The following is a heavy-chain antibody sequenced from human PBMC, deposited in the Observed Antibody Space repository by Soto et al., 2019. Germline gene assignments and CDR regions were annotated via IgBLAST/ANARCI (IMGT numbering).Heavy chain of an antibody. CDR3: ARVMSPFWYFDL. CDR1: GGSISSGGYY. J-gene: IGHJ2*01. Sequence: TLSLTCTVSGGSISSGGYYWSWIRQHPGKGLEWIGYIYYSGSTYYNPSLESRVAISVDTSKKQFSLKLSSVTAADTAVYYCARVMSPFWYFDLWGRGTLVTVSS. CDR2: IYYSGST. V-gene: IGHV4-31*03.